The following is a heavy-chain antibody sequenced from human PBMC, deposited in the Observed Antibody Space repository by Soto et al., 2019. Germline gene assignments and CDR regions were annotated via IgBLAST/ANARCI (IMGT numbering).Heavy chain of an antibody. CDR1: GFTFSNAW. D-gene: IGHD6-19*01. CDR3: TTVSSGGDYYYYGMDV. J-gene: IGHJ6*02. CDR2: IKSKTDGGTT. Sequence: GGSLRLSCAASGFTFSNAWMNWVRQAPGKGLEWVGRIKSKTDGGTTDYAAPGKGRFTISRDDSKNTLYLQMNSLKTEDTAVYYCTTVSSGGDYYYYGMDVWGQGTTVTVSS. V-gene: IGHV3-15*07.